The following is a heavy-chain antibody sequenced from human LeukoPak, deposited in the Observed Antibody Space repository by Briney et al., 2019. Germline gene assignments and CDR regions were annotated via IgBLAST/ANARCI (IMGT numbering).Heavy chain of an antibody. CDR3: ARDKGPAANFDY. D-gene: IGHD2-2*01. Sequence: ASVKVSCKASGHTFTSYGISWVRQAPGQGLEWMGWISAYNGNTNYAQKLKGRVTMTTDTSTTTAYMELRSLRSDDTAVYYCARDKGPAANFDYWGQGTLVTVSS. V-gene: IGHV1-18*01. CDR2: ISAYNGNT. J-gene: IGHJ4*02. CDR1: GHTFTSYG.